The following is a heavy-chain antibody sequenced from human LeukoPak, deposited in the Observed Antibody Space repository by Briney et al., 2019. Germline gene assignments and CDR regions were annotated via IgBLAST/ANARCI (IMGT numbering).Heavy chain of an antibody. D-gene: IGHD1-26*01. V-gene: IGHV1-18*01. CDR2: ISAYNGNT. J-gene: IGHJ6*02. Sequence: VSVKVSCKASGYTFTSYGISWVRQAPGQGLEWMGWISAYNGNTNYAQKLQGRVTMTTDTSTSTAYMELRSLRSDDTAVYYCASGSSDKGYYYGMDVWGQGTTVTVSS. CDR1: GYTFTSYG. CDR3: ASGSSDKGYYYGMDV.